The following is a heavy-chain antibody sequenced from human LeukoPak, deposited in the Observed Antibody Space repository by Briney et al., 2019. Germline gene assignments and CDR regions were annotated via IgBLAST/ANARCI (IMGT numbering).Heavy chain of an antibody. J-gene: IGHJ4*02. Sequence: GGSLRLSCAASGFTFSSYAMSWVRQAPGKGLEWVSSISCSRGSTYYADCVKGRFTISRDNSKNTLYLQMNSLRAEHTAIYFCGTYRQVQLPCGRWGQGALVTV. V-gene: IGHV3-23*01. D-gene: IGHD4-11*01. CDR3: GTYRQVQLPCGR. CDR2: ISCSRGST. CDR1: GFTFSSYA.